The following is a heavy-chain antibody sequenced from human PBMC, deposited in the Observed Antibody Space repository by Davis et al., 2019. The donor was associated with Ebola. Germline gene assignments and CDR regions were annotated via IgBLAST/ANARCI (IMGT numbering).Heavy chain of an antibody. CDR3: AREGRGVGARGPDY. CDR2: INPNSGGT. Sequence: ASVKVSCKASAYTFTGYYMHWVRQAPGQGLEWMGWINPNSGGTNYAQKFQGRVTTTRDTSISTAYMELSRLRADDTAVYYCAREGRGVGARGPDYWGQGTLVTVSS. V-gene: IGHV1-2*02. J-gene: IGHJ4*02. CDR1: AYTFTGYY. D-gene: IGHD1-26*01.